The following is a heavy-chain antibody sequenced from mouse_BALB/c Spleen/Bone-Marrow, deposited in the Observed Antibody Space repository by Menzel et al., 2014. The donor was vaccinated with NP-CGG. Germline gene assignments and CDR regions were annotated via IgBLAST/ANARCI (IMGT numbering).Heavy chain of an antibody. V-gene: IGHV14-3*02. D-gene: IGHD4-1*01. CDR3: ARWEYYAMDY. Sequence: DVKLQESGAELVKPGASVKLSCTASGLNIKDTYMHWVKQRPEQGLEWIGRIDLANGNTKYDPKFQGKATITADTSSNTAYLQLSSLTSEDTAVYYCARWEYYAMDYWGQGTSVTVSS. CDR1: GLNIKDTY. J-gene: IGHJ4*01. CDR2: IDLANGNT.